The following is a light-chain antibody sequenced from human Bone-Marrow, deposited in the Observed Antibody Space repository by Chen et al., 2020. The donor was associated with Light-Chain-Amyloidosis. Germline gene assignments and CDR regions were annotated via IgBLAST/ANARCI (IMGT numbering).Light chain of an antibody. CDR2: DDC. CDR1: NLGSTS. CDR3: QVWDRSSDRPV. V-gene: IGLV3-21*02. Sequence: SYVLTQPSPVSAAPAHMAMIACGGNNLGSTSVHWYQQTPGQAPLLVVYDDCDRPSGIPERLSGCNSGNTATLTISRVEAGDEADYYCQVWDRSSDRPVFGGGPKLTVL. J-gene: IGLJ3*02.